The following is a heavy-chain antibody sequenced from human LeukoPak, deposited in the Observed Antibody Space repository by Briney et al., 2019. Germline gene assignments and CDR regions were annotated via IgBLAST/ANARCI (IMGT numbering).Heavy chain of an antibody. D-gene: IGHD3-10*01. J-gene: IGHJ3*02. CDR2: ISGSGGNT. CDR3: AKGYYGSGSYGLVAFDI. CDR1: GFIFSSYA. V-gene: IGHV3-23*01. Sequence: GGSLRLSCAASGFIFSSYAMSWVRQAPGKGLEWVTGISGSGGNTFYADSVKGRVTISRDNSKNTLYLQVKSLRGDDTAVYYCAKGYYGSGSYGLVAFDIWGQGTVVTVSS.